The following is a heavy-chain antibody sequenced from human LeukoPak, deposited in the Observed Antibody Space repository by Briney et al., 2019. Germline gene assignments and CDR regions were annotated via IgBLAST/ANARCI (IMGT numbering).Heavy chain of an antibody. CDR1: GWSFSGYY. Sequence: SETLSLTCAVYGWSFSGYYWSWIRQPPGKGLEWIGEINHGETTYYNPSPESRVTISLDMSNKQFSLRLSSVTAADTAVYYCARRRYYDSTGYNPTYYFDYWGQGILVTVSS. J-gene: IGHJ4*02. V-gene: IGHV4-34*01. CDR2: INHGETT. CDR3: ARRRYYDSTGYNPTYYFDY. D-gene: IGHD3-22*01.